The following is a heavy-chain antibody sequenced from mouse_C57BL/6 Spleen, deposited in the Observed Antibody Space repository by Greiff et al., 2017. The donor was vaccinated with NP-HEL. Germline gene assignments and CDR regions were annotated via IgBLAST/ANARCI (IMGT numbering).Heavy chain of an antibody. CDR3: ARFTTVGLFDY. CDR2: IYPGDGDT. V-gene: IGHV1-80*01. CDR1: GYAFSSYW. Sequence: VQLQQSGAELVKPGASVKISCKASGYAFSSYWMNWVKQRPGKGLEWIGQIYPGDGDTNYNGKFKGKATLTADKSSSTAYMQLSSLTSEDSAVYFCARFTTVGLFDYWGQGTTLTVSS. D-gene: IGHD1-1*01. J-gene: IGHJ2*01.